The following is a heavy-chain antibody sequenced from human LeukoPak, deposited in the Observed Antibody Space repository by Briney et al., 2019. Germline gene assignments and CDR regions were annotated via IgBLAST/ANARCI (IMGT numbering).Heavy chain of an antibody. V-gene: IGHV3-64D*06. CDR1: GFIFSNYG. Sequence: PGGSLRLSCSASGFIFSNYGMYWVRQAQGKGLEFVSAISSDGDNTFYADSVKGRFTISRDNSKNTLYLQTSSLRGEDTAVYYCARSSGWYGWGQGTLVTVSS. J-gene: IGHJ4*02. CDR3: ARSSGWYG. D-gene: IGHD6-19*01. CDR2: ISSDGDNT.